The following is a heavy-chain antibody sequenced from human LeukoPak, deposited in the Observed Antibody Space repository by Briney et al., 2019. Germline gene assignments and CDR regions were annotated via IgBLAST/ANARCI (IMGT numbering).Heavy chain of an antibody. CDR1: GYTFTSYG. V-gene: IGHV1-18*01. CDR2: ISAYNGNT. Sequence: GASVKVSCKASGYTFTSYGISWVRQAPGQGLEWMGWISAYNGNTNYAQKLQGRVTMTTDTSTSTAYMELRSLRSDDTAAYYCARDLSIQLWPWFDPWGQGTLVTVSS. CDR3: ARDLSIQLWPWFDP. D-gene: IGHD5-18*01. J-gene: IGHJ5*02.